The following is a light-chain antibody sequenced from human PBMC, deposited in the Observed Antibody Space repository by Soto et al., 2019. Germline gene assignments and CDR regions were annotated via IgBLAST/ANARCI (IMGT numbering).Light chain of an antibody. J-gene: IGKJ3*01. CDR1: QSISSW. CDR3: QQYNSYPLT. V-gene: IGKV1-5*03. Sequence: DIQMTQSPSTLSASVGDRVTITCRASQSISSWLAWYQQKPGKAPKLLIYKASSLESGVPSRFSGSGSGTEFTLTISSLQPDDFATYYCQQYNSYPLTIGPGTKVDIK. CDR2: KAS.